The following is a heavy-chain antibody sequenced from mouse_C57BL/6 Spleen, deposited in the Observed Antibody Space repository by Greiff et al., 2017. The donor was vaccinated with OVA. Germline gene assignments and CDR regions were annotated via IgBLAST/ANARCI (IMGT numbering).Heavy chain of an antibody. CDR3: TSGGNYFDY. J-gene: IGHJ2*01. CDR1: GFTFSNYW. Sequence: EVKLMESGGGLVQPGGSMKLSCVASGFTFSNYWMNWVRQSPEKGLEWVAQIRLKSDNYATHYAESVKGRFTISRDDSKSSVYLQMNNLRAEDTGIYYCTSGGNYFDYWGQGTTLTVSS. CDR2: IRLKSDNYAT. D-gene: IGHD3-1*01. V-gene: IGHV6-3*01.